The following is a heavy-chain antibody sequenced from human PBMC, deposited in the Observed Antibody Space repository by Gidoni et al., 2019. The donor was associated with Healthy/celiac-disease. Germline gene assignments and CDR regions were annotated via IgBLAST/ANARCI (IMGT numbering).Heavy chain of an antibody. D-gene: IGHD3-3*01. CDR2: IYSGGST. Sequence: EVQLVETGGGLIQPGGSLRLSCAASGFTVSSNYMSWVRQAPGKGLEWVSVIYSGGSTYYADSVKGRFTISRDNSKNTLYLQMNSLRAEDTAVYYCAREILEWSPLPYYYYYMDVWGKGTTVTVSS. V-gene: IGHV3-53*02. CDR1: GFTVSSNY. J-gene: IGHJ6*03. CDR3: AREILEWSPLPYYYYYMDV.